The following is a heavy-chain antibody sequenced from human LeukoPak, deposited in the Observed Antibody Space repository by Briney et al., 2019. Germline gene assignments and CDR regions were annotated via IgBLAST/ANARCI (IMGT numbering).Heavy chain of an antibody. CDR1: GGTFSSYA. D-gene: IGHD6-6*01. V-gene: IGHV1-69*06. Sequence: SVKVSCKASGGTFSSYAISWVRQAPGQGLEWMGGIIPIFGTANYAQKFQGRVTITADKSTSTAYMELSSLRSEDTAVYYCARAELYSSSIVSRLKNYYYMDVWGKGTTVTVSS. J-gene: IGHJ6*03. CDR2: IIPIFGTA. CDR3: ARAELYSSSIVSRLKNYYYMDV.